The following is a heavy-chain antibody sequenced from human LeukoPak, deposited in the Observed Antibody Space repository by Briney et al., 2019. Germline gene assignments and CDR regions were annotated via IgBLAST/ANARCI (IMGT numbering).Heavy chain of an antibody. J-gene: IGHJ3*02. D-gene: IGHD5-12*01. V-gene: IGHV1-8*01. CDR1: GYTFTSYD. CDR2: MNPNSGNT. Sequence: ASVKVSCKASGYTFTSYDINWVRQATGQGLEWMGWMNPNSGNTGYAQKFQGRVTMTRNTSISTAYMELSSLRSEDTAVYSCARRKFGSDDAFDIWGQGTMVTVSS. CDR3: ARRKFGSDDAFDI.